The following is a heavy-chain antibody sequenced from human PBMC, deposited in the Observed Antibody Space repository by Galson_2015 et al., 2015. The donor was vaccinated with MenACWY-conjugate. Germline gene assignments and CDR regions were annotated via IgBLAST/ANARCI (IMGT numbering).Heavy chain of an antibody. D-gene: IGHD6-13*01. CDR2: IYWDDDK. CDR3: AHRSEDAGGGSSWYGTFDH. J-gene: IGHJ4*02. V-gene: IGHV2-5*02. Sequence: PALVKPTQTLTLTCTFSGFSLSTSGVGVGWLRQPPGKALEWLALIYWDDDKRYSPSLRSRLAITKDTSKNQVVLTLTNMDPVDTATYFCAHRSEDAGGGSSWYGTFDHWGQGTLVTVSS. CDR1: GFSLSTSGVG.